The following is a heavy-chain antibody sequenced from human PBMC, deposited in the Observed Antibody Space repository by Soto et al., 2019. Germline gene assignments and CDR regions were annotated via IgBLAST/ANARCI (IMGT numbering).Heavy chain of an antibody. V-gene: IGHV3-23*01. J-gene: IGHJ4*02. Sequence: EVQLLESGGGLVQPGGSLTLSCAGSGFSFSIYAMSWVRQSPGTGLEWISGISGGGSNTYYTDAVRGRLTISRDNSKNTMYLQMDSLRAEDAGIFYCARDLRGRGDFWGQGTLVTVSS. CDR3: ARDLRGRGDF. CDR2: ISGGGSNT. D-gene: IGHD3-10*01. CDR1: GFSFSIYA.